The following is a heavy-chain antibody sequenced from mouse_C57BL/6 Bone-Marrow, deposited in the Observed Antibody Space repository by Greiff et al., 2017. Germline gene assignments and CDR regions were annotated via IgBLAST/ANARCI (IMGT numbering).Heavy chain of an antibody. V-gene: IGHV5-9*01. D-gene: IGHD1-1*01. CDR3: ARQGYYGSRGYWYFDV. CDR1: GFTFSSYT. CDR2: ISGGGGNT. Sequence: EVNVVESGGGLVKPGGSLKLSCAASGFTFSSYTMSWVRQTPEKRLEWVATISGGGGNTYYPDSVKGRFTISRDNAKNTLYLQMSSLRSEDTALYYCARQGYYGSRGYWYFDVWGTGTTVTVSS. J-gene: IGHJ1*03.